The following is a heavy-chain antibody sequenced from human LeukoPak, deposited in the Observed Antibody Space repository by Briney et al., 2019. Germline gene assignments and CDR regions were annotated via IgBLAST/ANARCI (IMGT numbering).Heavy chain of an antibody. D-gene: IGHD3-22*01. J-gene: IGHJ4*02. Sequence: GGALRLSSAASGVTFSSYGMHGVRQAPGKGLEWGAFIRYDGSNKYYADSVKGRVTISRDNSKNTLYLQMNSLRAEDTAVYYCAKDWLLGGYDSSGWTFDYWGQGTLVTVSS. CDR3: AKDWLLGGYDSSGWTFDY. CDR1: GVTFSSYG. V-gene: IGHV3-30*02. CDR2: IRYDGSNK.